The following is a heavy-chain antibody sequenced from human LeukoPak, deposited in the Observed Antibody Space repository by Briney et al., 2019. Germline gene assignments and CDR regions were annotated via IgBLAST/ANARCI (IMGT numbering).Heavy chain of an antibody. J-gene: IGHJ6*02. D-gene: IGHD2-15*01. CDR3: ARVDGGHYYYYGMDV. CDR2: IYYSGST. V-gene: IGHV4-39*01. Sequence: SETLSLTCTVSGGSISSSSYYWGWIRQPPGKGLEWIGSIYYSGSTYYNPSLKSRVTISVDTSKNQFSLKLSSVTAADTAVYYCARVDGGHYYYYGMDVWGPGTTVTVSS. CDR1: GGSISSSSYY.